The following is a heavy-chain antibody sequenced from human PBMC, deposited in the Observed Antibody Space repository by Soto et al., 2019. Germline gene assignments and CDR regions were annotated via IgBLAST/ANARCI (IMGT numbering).Heavy chain of an antibody. CDR3: ATVPWTAAAS. J-gene: IGHJ5*02. D-gene: IGHD6-13*01. Sequence: GGSLRLSCAASGLTFRSNWMNWVRQAPGKGLEWVATIKPDGSEQDYVESVKGRFTISRDNAKNSVHLQMNSLRAEDTAVYYCATVPWTAAASWGQGTLVTVSS. V-gene: IGHV3-7*01. CDR1: GLTFRSNW. CDR2: IKPDGSEQ.